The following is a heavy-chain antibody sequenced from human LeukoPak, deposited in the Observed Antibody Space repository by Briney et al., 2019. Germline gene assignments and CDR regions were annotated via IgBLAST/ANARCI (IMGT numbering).Heavy chain of an antibody. CDR3: ARDRGGSGSYYNLNWFDP. CDR2: IYYSGST. Sequence: PSQTLSLTCTVSGGSISSGGYYWSWIRQHPGKGLEWIGYIYYSGSTYYNPFLKSRVTISVDTSKNQFSLKLSSVTAADTAVYYCARDRGGSGSYYNLNWFDPWGQGTLVTVSS. D-gene: IGHD3-10*01. V-gene: IGHV4-31*03. CDR1: GGSISSGGYY. J-gene: IGHJ5*02.